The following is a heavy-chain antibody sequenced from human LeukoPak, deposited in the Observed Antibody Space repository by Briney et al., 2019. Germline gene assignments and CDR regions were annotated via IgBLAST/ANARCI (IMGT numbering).Heavy chain of an antibody. Sequence: SETLSLTCAVYGGSFSGYYWSWIRQPAGKGLEWIGRIYTSGSTNYNPSLKSRVTMPVDTSKNQFSLRLSSVTAADTAVYYCARVLNRGMDVWGQGTTVTVSS. V-gene: IGHV4-59*10. CDR2: IYTSGST. CDR3: ARVLNRGMDV. J-gene: IGHJ6*02. CDR1: GGSFSGYY. D-gene: IGHD3-9*01.